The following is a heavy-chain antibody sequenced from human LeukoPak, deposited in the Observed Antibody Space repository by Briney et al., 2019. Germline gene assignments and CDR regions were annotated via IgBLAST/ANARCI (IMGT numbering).Heavy chain of an antibody. CDR1: GFTCRSYG. CDR3: QAEDGIRDFDWSSYYYGMDV. V-gene: IGHV3-30*02. CDR2: IRYDGSNK. Sequence: PGGSLILSCAASGFTCRSYGMHWVLQAPGNGLQSVAFIRYDGSNKYYADAVKGRFTISRDNSKNSLYLQMNSLRAEDTAVFFFQAEDGIRDFDWSSYYYGMDVWGQGTTVTVSS. J-gene: IGHJ6*02. D-gene: IGHD3-9*01.